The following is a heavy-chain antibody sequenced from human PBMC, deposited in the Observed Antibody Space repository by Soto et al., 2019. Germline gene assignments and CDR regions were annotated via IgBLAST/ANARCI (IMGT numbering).Heavy chain of an antibody. CDR1: GGTFKTES. D-gene: IGHD2-21*02. J-gene: IGHJ3*01. Sequence: QVHLVQSGAEVKKPGSSVKVSCKYSGGTFKTESINWVRQAPGQGLEWMGNILPVFDTADYAPKFQGRVTITADQATRTAYMELSSLRSQDTALYFCARGQEYGGNSDAFDVWGQGTMVTVSS. CDR3: ARGQEYGGNSDAFDV. V-gene: IGHV1-69*13. CDR2: ILPVFDTA.